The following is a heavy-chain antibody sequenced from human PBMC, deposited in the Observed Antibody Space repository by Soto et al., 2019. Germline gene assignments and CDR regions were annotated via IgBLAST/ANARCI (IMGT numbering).Heavy chain of an antibody. CDR3: VKDWGRGVEEIVTPI. Sequence: GGSLRLSCAAYGFTFNSYGMHWVRQAPGKGLEWVAVISYDGRNQFYADYVKGRFTISRDNSKNTLFLQMNSLGTEDTSVYYCVKDWGRGVEEIVTPIWGLGTLVTVSS. CDR2: ISYDGRNQ. CDR1: GFTFNSYG. V-gene: IGHV3-30*18. J-gene: IGHJ4*02. D-gene: IGHD5-12*01.